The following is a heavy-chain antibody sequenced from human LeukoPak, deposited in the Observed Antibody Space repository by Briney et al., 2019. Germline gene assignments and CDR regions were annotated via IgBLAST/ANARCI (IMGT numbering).Heavy chain of an antibody. CDR3: AGSLGPLTEY. D-gene: IGHD7-27*01. CDR1: GFTFSSYG. Sequence: GGSLRLSCAASGFTFSSYGMHWVRQAPGKGLEWVAVISYDGSNKYYADSVKGRFTISRDNAKNTLYLQMNSLRAEDTAVYYCAGSLGPLTEYWGQGTLVTVSS. CDR2: ISYDGSNK. V-gene: IGHV3-30*03. J-gene: IGHJ4*02.